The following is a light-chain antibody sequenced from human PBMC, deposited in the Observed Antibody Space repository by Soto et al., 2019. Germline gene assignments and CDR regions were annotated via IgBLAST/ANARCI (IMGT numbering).Light chain of an antibody. V-gene: IGKV3-15*01. Sequence: EIVMTQSPATLSVSPGERATLSCRASQSVSSNLAWYQQKPGQAPRLLINGASTRATGIPARFSGSGSGTEFTLTITSLQSEDFAVYHCQQYNNWPPTFGQGTKLEIK. J-gene: IGKJ2*01. CDR2: GAS. CDR3: QQYNNWPPT. CDR1: QSVSSN.